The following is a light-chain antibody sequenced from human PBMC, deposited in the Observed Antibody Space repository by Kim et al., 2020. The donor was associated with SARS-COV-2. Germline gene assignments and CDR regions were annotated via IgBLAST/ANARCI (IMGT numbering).Light chain of an antibody. CDR2: GAS. V-gene: IGKV1-16*02. Sequence: STSVGDRVTIPCRASQDIRHNLVWIQQKPGKGPKSLIYGASRLLSGVPSNFSGSGSGTDFTLVINSLQPDDFATYYCQQYENYPRTFGQGTKLDI. CDR3: QQYENYPRT. CDR1: QDIRHN. J-gene: IGKJ2*01.